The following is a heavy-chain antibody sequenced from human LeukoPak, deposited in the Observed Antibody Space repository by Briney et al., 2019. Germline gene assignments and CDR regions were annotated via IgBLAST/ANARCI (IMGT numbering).Heavy chain of an antibody. J-gene: IGHJ6*03. CDR3: AKRSPHYYYYYYMDV. Sequence: GGSLRLSCAASGFTFSSYGMSWVRQAPGKGLEWVSAISGSGGSTYYADSVKGRFTISRDNSKNTLYLQMNSLRAEDTAVYYCAKRSPHYYYYYYMDVWGKGTTVTVSS. V-gene: IGHV3-23*01. D-gene: IGHD2-15*01. CDR1: GFTFSSYG. CDR2: ISGSGGST.